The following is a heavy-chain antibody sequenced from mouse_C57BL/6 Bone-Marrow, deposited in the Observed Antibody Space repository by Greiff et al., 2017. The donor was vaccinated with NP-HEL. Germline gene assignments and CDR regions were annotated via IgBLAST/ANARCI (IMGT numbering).Heavy chain of an antibody. CDR3: TTITTSSAY. J-gene: IGHJ3*01. V-gene: IGHV2-9*01. CDR2: IWGGGSA. CDR1: GFSLTSYG. Sequence: QVQLKESGPGLVAPSQSLSITCTVSGFSLTSYGVDWVRQPPGQGLEWLGVIWGGGSATYNTDLMSRLGISKDNSRSQVFLKMNRLQTDDTAIYCGTTITTSSAYWGQGTLVTVSA. D-gene: IGHD1-2*01.